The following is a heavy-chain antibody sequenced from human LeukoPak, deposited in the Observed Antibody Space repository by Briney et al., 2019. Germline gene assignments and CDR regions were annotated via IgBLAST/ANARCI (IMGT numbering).Heavy chain of an antibody. D-gene: IGHD2-2*01. V-gene: IGHV4-38-2*01. CDR3: ARYLGYCSSTSCYFYFDY. CDR2: IYYSGST. Sequence: SETLSLTCAVSGYSISSGYYWGWIRQPPGKGLEWIGSIYYSGSTYYNPSLKSRVTVSVDTSKNQFSLKLSSVTAADTAVYYCARYLGYCSSTSCYFYFDYWGQGTLVTVPS. J-gene: IGHJ4*02. CDR1: GYSISSGYY.